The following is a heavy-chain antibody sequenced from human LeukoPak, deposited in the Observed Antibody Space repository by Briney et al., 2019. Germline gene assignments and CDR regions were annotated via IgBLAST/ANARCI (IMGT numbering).Heavy chain of an antibody. CDR1: GFTFSTYA. CDR3: AKGHSSSWYIPDYFDY. V-gene: IGHV3-23*01. J-gene: IGHJ4*02. Sequence: GGSLRLSCEASGFTFSTYAMHWVRQAPGKGLEWVSAISGSGGSTYYADSVKGRFTISRDNSKNTLYLQMNSLRAEDTAVYYCAKGHSSSWYIPDYFDYWGQGTLVTVSS. D-gene: IGHD6-13*01. CDR2: ISGSGGST.